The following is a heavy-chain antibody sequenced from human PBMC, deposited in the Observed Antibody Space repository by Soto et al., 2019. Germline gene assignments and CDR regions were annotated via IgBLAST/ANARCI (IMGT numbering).Heavy chain of an antibody. J-gene: IGHJ3*02. V-gene: IGHV4-59*08. CDR1: GGSISNSY. CDR2: MFYSGSST. D-gene: IGHD2-2*01. Sequence: SETLSLTCSVSGGSISNSYWSWIRQPPGKGLEWIGYMFYSGSSTNYNPSLKSRVTISVDTSKNQFSLKLSSVTAADTAVYYCARLGWCSSTDCYVNAFDSWGQGTRVTVAS. CDR3: ARLGWCSSTDCYVNAFDS.